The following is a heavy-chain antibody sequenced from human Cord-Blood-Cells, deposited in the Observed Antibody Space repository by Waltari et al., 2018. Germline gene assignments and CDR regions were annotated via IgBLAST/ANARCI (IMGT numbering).Heavy chain of an antibody. J-gene: IGHJ4*02. Sequence: QVQLVQSGAEVKTPGASVKVSCKASGYPFTGHYMPWVRQAPGQGLEWMGWINPNSGGTNYAQKFQGRVTMTRDTSISTAYMELSRLRSDDTAVDYCARTPGSSWFNYFDYWGQGTLVTVSS. CDR3: ARTPGSSWFNYFDY. D-gene: IGHD6-13*01. V-gene: IGHV1-2*02. CDR1: GYPFTGHY. CDR2: INPNSGGT.